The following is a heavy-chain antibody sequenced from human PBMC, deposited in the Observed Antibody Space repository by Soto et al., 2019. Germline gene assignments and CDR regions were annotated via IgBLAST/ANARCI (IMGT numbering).Heavy chain of an antibody. V-gene: IGHV3-72*01. CDR2: TRNKANSYTT. CDR3: AREGSSSGPDYEY. Sequence: GGSLRLSCAASGFTFSDYYMSWVRQAPGKGMEWVGRTRNKANSYTTDYAAFVKGIFTISRDDSKNLIYLQLNCLKSEDTAVYYCAREGSSSGPDYEYWGQGT. J-gene: IGHJ4*02. CDR1: GFTFSDYY. D-gene: IGHD3-22*01.